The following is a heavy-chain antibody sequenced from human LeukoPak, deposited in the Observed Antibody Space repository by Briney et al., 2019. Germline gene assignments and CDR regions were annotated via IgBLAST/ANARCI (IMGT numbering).Heavy chain of an antibody. D-gene: IGHD6-13*01. V-gene: IGHV4-4*07. CDR3: ARDTHNLIAAAGFDF. CDR2: IYTSGST. J-gene: IGHJ4*02. Sequence: SETLSLTCAVSGVSIGPYYWSWIRQPAGKGLEWIGHIYTSGSTKYNPSLKSRVTMSVDTSKNQFSLRVTSVMAADTAVYHCARDTHNLIAAAGFDFWGQGILVTVSS. CDR1: GVSIGPYY.